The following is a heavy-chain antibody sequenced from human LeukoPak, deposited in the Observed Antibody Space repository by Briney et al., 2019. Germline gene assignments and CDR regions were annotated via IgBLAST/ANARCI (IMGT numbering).Heavy chain of an antibody. CDR2: IYYSGST. D-gene: IGHD1-1*01. Sequence: PSETLSLTCTVSGDSSDNNGFYWGWIRQPPGKGLEWFGNIYYSGSTYYNPSLKSRVTTSVDTSKNQFSLKLSSVTAADTAVYYCARGTRGSDSSFDFWGQGTLVTVSS. CDR1: GDSSDNNGFY. CDR3: ARGTRGSDSSFDF. J-gene: IGHJ4*02. V-gene: IGHV4-39*07.